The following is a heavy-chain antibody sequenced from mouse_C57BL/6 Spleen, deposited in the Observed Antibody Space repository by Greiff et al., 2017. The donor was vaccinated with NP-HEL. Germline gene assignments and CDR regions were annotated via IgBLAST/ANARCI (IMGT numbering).Heavy chain of an antibody. V-gene: IGHV1-64*01. Sequence: VQLQQPGAELVKPGASVKLSCKASGYTFTSYWMHWVKQRPGQGLEWIGMIHPNSGSTNYNEKFKSKATLTVDKSSSTAYMQLSSLTSEDSAVYYCADDYEAYAMDYWGQGTSVTVSS. J-gene: IGHJ4*01. CDR1: GYTFTSYW. CDR2: IHPNSGST. CDR3: ADDYEAYAMDY. D-gene: IGHD2-4*01.